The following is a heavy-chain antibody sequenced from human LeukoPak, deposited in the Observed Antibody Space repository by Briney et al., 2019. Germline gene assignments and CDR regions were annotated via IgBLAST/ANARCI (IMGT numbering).Heavy chain of an antibody. CDR1: GYTFTSYD. J-gene: IGHJ6*03. Sequence: ASVKVSCKASGYTFTSYDINWVRQATGQGLELMGWMNPNSGNTGYAQKFQGRVTMTRNTSISTAYMELSSLRSEDTAVYYCARDSLNNYYYYYYMDVWGKGTTVTVSS. CDR2: MNPNSGNT. V-gene: IGHV1-8*01. CDR3: ARDSLNNYYYYYYMDV. D-gene: IGHD5-18*01.